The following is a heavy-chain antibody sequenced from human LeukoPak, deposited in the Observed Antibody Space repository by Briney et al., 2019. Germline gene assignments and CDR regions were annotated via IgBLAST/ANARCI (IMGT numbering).Heavy chain of an antibody. CDR2: ISSDGRDK. CDR3: ARDLRRIAAYYFDY. CDR1: GFTFSSYA. J-gene: IGHJ4*01. D-gene: IGHD6-25*01. Sequence: GRSLRLSCAASGFTFSSYAIHWVRQAPGKGLEWVAVISSDGRDKHHAESVKGRFTISRDNSKNTLYLQTNSLRAEDTAVYYCARDLRRIAAYYFDYWGHGTLITVSS. V-gene: IGHV3-30*03.